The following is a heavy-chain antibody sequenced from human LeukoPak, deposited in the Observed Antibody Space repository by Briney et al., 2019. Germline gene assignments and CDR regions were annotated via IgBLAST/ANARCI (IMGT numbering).Heavy chain of an antibody. J-gene: IGHJ5*02. Sequence: ASVKVSCKASGGTFTSYAISWVRQAPGQGREWMGMIIPILGIANYAQKFQGRVTITTDKSTSTAYMELSSLRSEDTAVYYCARVVPAAIEWFDLWGQGTLVTVSS. V-gene: IGHV1-69*04. D-gene: IGHD2-2*01. CDR1: GGTFTSYA. CDR3: ARVVPAAIEWFDL. CDR2: IIPILGIA.